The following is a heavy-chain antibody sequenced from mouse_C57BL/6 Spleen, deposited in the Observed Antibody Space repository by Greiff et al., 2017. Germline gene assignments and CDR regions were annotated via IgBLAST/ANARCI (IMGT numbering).Heavy chain of an antibody. CDR2: IYPGSGST. V-gene: IGHV1-55*01. CDR1: GYTFTSYW. J-gene: IGHJ4*01. Sequence: QVQLQQPGAELVKPGASVKMSCKASGYTFTSYWITWVKQRPGQGLEWIGDIYPGSGSTNYNEKFKSKATLTVDTSSSTAYMQLSSRTSEDSAVYYCARKGNYDDYAMDYWGQGTSVTVSS. D-gene: IGHD2-4*01. CDR3: ARKGNYDDYAMDY.